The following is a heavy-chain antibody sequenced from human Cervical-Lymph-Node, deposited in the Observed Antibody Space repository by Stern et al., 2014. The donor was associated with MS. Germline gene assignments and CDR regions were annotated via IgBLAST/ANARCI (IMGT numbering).Heavy chain of an antibody. D-gene: IGHD1-26*01. CDR3: ARDVKIGATQAYPFDY. CDR1: GYIFSNYY. V-gene: IGHV1-46*01. Sequence: QVQLVQSGAEVKKPGTSVKISCKPSGYIFSNYYIHWVRQAPGLGLEWMGIINPGDGSTRYAQKFQGRVTVTSDMSTRTVYMEVNRLTSEDTAIFYCARDVKIGATQAYPFDYWGQGTLVTVSS. CDR2: INPGDGST. J-gene: IGHJ4*02.